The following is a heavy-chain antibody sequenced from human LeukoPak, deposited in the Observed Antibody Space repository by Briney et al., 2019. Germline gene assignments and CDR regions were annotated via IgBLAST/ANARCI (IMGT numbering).Heavy chain of an antibody. D-gene: IGHD2-2*01. J-gene: IGHJ4*02. Sequence: GGSLRLSCAAPGFIFDDYAMHWVRQAPGKGLEWVSGISWNSGSIGYADSVKGRFTISRDNAKNSLYLQMNSLRAEDTALYYCAKGYCSSSSCNVDYWGQGTLVTVSS. CDR3: AKGYCSSSSCNVDY. CDR1: GFIFDDYA. CDR2: ISWNSGSI. V-gene: IGHV3-9*01.